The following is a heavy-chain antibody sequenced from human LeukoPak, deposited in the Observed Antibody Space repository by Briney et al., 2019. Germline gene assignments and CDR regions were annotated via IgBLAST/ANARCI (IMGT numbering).Heavy chain of an antibody. CDR2: IDNDGSDR. D-gene: IGHD5-18*01. J-gene: IGHJ3*02. CDR3: ARGGYHHGFDI. V-gene: IGHV3-74*01. Sequence: GGSLRLSCAASGFTFRNCWIHWVRQAPGKGLVWISRIDNDGSDRIYAHSVKGRFTISRDNAKNTLYLQMNSLRAEDTAVYYCARGGYHHGFDIWGQGTMVTVSS. CDR1: GFTFRNCW.